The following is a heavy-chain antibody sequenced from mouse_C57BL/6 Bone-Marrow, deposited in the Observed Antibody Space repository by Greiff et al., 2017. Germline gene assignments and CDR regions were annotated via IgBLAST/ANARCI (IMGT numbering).Heavy chain of an antibody. D-gene: IGHD1-1*01. J-gene: IGHJ2*01. CDR3: ARRDLPTVVPDFDY. Sequence: VQLQQSGAELARPGASVKLSCKASGYTFTSYGISWVKQRTGQGLEWIGELYPRSGNTYYNEKFKGKATLTVDTSSSTAYMQLSSLTSEDSAVYYCARRDLPTVVPDFDYWGQGTTLTVSS. CDR1: GYTFTSYG. V-gene: IGHV1-81*01. CDR2: LYPRSGNT.